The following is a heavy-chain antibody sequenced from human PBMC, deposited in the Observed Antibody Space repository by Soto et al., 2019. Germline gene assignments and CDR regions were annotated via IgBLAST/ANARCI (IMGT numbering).Heavy chain of an antibody. J-gene: IGHJ6*02. D-gene: IGHD2-15*01. CDR2: IIPIFGTA. CDR1: GWALSGYA. V-gene: IGHV1-69*13. CDR3: ARVRRCSGGSCQGYYYYGMDV. Sequence: SVKVSRKAFGWALSGYAISRGRQAPGKRLEWMGGIIPIFGTANYAQKFQGRVTITADESTSTAYMELSSLRSEDTAVYYCARVRRCSGGSCQGYYYYGMDVWGQGTTVTVSS.